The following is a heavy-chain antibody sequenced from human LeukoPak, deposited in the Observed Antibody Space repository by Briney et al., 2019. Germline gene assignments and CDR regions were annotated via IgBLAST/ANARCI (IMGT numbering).Heavy chain of an antibody. CDR2: IYYTGST. V-gene: IGHV4-59*02. Sequence: SETLSLTCTVSGDSVNNYYWNWIRQPPGKGLEWVGWIYYTGSTNYSPSRKNRLAISIDTSKNQLSLKLSSVTAADTAVYYCVRAGASGWYTGGAFDVWGQGTMVTVSS. CDR3: VRAGASGWYTGGAFDV. D-gene: IGHD6-19*01. J-gene: IGHJ3*01. CDR1: GDSVNNYY.